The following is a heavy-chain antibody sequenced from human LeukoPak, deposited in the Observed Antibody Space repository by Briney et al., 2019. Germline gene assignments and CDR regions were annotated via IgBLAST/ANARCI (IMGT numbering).Heavy chain of an antibody. D-gene: IGHD1-14*01. Sequence: SETLSLTCTVSGGSISSYYWSWIRQPPGKGLEWIGYIYYSGSTNYNPSLKSRVTISVDTSKNQFSLKLSSVTAADTAVYYCARGTGDIDAFDIWGQGTMVTVSS. CDR2: IYYSGST. V-gene: IGHV4-59*01. CDR1: GGSISSYY. J-gene: IGHJ3*02. CDR3: ARGTGDIDAFDI.